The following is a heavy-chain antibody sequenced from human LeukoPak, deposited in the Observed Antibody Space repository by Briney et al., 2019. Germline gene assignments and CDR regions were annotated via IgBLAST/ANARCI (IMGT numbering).Heavy chain of an antibody. Sequence: GGSLRLSCAASGFTVSSNYMSWVRQAPGKGLEWVSVIYSGGSTYYADSVKGRFTISRDNSKNTLYLQMNSLRAEDTAVYYCAKEVGTVVPSDAFDIWGQGTMVTVSS. D-gene: IGHD2-2*01. CDR1: GFTVSSNY. CDR2: IYSGGST. V-gene: IGHV3-53*01. CDR3: AKEVGTVVPSDAFDI. J-gene: IGHJ3*02.